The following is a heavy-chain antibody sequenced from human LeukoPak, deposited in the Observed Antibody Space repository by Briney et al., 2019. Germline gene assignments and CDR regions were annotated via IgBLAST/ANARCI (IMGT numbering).Heavy chain of an antibody. CDR1: GYSISSGYY. CDR2: IYHSGRT. CDR3: AGSRPQQYPDTSPSTAMAPPYAFDI. J-gene: IGHJ3*02. D-gene: IGHD5-18*01. Sequence: TSATLSLTCAVSGYSISSGYYWGWIRQPPGKGLEWIGSIYHSGRTYYNPSLKSRVTISVDTSKNKISLKPSSATAADTAVYYCAGSRPQQYPDTSPSTAMAPPYAFDIWGQGTMVTVSS. V-gene: IGHV4-38-2*01.